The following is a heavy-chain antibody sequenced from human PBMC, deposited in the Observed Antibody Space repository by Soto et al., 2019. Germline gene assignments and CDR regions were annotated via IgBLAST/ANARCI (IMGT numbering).Heavy chain of an antibody. J-gene: IGHJ6*02. D-gene: IGHD3-10*01. V-gene: IGHV3-53*01. CDR3: ARDSGMIRGSYGVDV. CDR1: GFTVTSNY. Sequence: GGSLRLSCAASGFTVTSNYMTWVRQAPGKGLEWVSVIYRSGATYYPDSVRGRFTASRDYSHNTLYLQMDSLRVEDTAVYYCARDSGMIRGSYGVDVWGPGTTVTVSS. CDR2: IYRSGAT.